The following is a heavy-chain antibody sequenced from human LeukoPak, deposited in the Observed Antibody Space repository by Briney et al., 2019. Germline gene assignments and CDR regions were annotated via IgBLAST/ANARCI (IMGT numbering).Heavy chain of an antibody. Sequence: SETLSLTCTVSGGSISSGSYYWGRIRQPPGKGLEWIGSIYYSGSTYYNPSLKSRVTISVDTSKNQFSLKLSSVTAADTAVYYCARLPANYYGSGRYFDYWGQGTLVTVSS. J-gene: IGHJ4*02. V-gene: IGHV4-39*01. D-gene: IGHD3-10*01. CDR2: IYYSGST. CDR1: GGSISSGSYY. CDR3: ARLPANYYGSGRYFDY.